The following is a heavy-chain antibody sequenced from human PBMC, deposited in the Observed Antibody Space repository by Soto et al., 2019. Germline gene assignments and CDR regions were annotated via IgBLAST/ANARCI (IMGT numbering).Heavy chain of an antibody. CDR3: VKNRDNFAYNAHRPYDC. CDR1: GFTFDDYT. V-gene: IGHV3-9*01. Sequence: EVQLVESGGGLVQPGMSLSLSCTASGFTFDDYTMHWVRQAPGKGLEWVAHITWNSASIDYADSVKGRFSISRDNAKSALYLQMNSLRTEDTAFYYCVKNRDNFAYNAHRPYDCRGQGTLVTVS. CDR2: ITWNSASI. D-gene: IGHD1-1*01. J-gene: IGHJ4*02.